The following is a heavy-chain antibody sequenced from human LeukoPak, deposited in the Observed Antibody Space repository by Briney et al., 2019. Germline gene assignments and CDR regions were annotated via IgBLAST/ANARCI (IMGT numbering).Heavy chain of an antibody. D-gene: IGHD3-22*01. CDR2: IIPIFGTA. V-gene: IGHV1-69*13. Sequence: SVKVSCKASGGTFSSYAISWVRQAPGQGLEWMGGIIPIFGTANYAQKFQGRVTITADESTSTAYMELSSLRSEDTAVYYCARNLYYYDSSGYLYYWGQGTLVTVSS. CDR1: GGTFSSYA. CDR3: ARNLYYYDSSGYLYY. J-gene: IGHJ4*02.